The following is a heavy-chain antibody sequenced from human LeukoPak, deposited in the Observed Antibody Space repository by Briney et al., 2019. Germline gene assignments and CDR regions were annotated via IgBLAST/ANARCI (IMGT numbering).Heavy chain of an antibody. CDR3: ARPTNDYYDSSGYSYYLDY. D-gene: IGHD3-22*01. V-gene: IGHV4-34*01. J-gene: IGHJ4*02. CDR2: INHSGST. Sequence: SETLSLTCAVYGGSFSGYYWSWIRQPPGKGLEWIGEINHSGSTNYNPSLKSRVTISVDTSKNQFSLKLSSVTAADTAVYYCARPTNDYYDSSGYSYYLDYWGQGTLVTVSS. CDR1: GGSFSGYY.